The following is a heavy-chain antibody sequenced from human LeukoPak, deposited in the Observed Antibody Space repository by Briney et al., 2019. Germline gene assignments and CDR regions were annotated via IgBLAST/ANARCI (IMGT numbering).Heavy chain of an antibody. D-gene: IGHD2-2*01. CDR2: IRKKVNSYTT. J-gene: IGHJ4*02. V-gene: IGHV3-72*01. CDR3: ARGYCRSRTSCYFDY. CDR1: GFTFSDHY. Sequence: PGGSLRLSCEASGFTFSDHYMDWVRQAPGKGLEWVGRIRKKVNSYTTEYAASVKGRFTISRDDSKNSLYLQMNSLKTEDTAVYYCARGYCRSRTSCYFDYWGQGTLVTVSS.